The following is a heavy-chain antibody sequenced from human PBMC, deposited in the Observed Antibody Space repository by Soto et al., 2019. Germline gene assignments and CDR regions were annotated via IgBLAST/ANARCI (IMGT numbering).Heavy chain of an antibody. CDR1: GYTFTSYD. Sequence: GASVKVSCKASGYTFTSYDINWVRQATGQGLEWMGWMNPNSGNTGYAQKFQGRVTMTRNTSISTAYMELSSLRSEDTAVYYCAREVAARFMVFDYWGQGTLVTVSS. D-gene: IGHD6-6*01. J-gene: IGHJ4*02. V-gene: IGHV1-8*01. CDR3: AREVAARFMVFDY. CDR2: MNPNSGNT.